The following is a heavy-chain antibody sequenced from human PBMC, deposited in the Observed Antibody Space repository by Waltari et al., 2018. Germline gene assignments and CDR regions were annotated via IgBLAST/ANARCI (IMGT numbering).Heavy chain of an antibody. V-gene: IGHV2-5*01. J-gene: IGHJ4*02. D-gene: IGHD6-13*01. Sequence: QITLKESGPTLVKPTQTLTLTCTFSGFSLSTSGVGVGWIRQPPGKALEWLALIYWNDDKRYSPTPKSRLTITQDTSKNQVVLTMTNMDPVDTTTYYCAHEASSWYAVSLFDYWGQGTLVTVSS. CDR3: AHEASSWYAVSLFDY. CDR1: GFSLSTSGVG. CDR2: IYWNDDK.